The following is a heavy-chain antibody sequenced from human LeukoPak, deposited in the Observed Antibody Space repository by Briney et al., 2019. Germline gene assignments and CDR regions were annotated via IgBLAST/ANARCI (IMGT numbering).Heavy chain of an antibody. D-gene: IGHD7-27*01. J-gene: IGHJ5*02. CDR3: ARDGAGFDSENGWGWFDP. V-gene: IGHV3-53*01. CDR1: GITVSNTY. Sequence: GGSLRLSCAASGITVSNTYMSWVRQAPRKGLEWVSFIDRGGTTTYYTDSVKGRFTIFRDNSKNTVYLQMNSLRPEDTAVYYCARDGAGFDSENGWGWFDPWGQGTLVTVSS. CDR2: IDRGGTTT.